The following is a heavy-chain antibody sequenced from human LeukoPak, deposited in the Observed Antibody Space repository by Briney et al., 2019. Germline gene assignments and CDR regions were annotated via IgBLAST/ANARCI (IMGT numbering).Heavy chain of an antibody. Sequence: PSETLSLTCTVSGGSISSYYWSWIRQPPGKGLEWIADIYHTGSTNYNPSLSSRVTISIDTAKNQFSLKLTSVTAADTAVYYCARRGRNSSGWQDYLWGQGTLVTVSS. D-gene: IGHD6-25*01. CDR2: IYHTGST. CDR1: GGSISSYY. CDR3: ARRGRNSSGWQDYL. J-gene: IGHJ4*02. V-gene: IGHV4-59*01.